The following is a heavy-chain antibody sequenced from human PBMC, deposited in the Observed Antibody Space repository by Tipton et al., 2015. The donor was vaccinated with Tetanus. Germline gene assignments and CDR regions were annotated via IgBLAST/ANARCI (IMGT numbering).Heavy chain of an antibody. CDR3: ARGRVGAAY. Sequence: QLVQSGAEVKKPGASVRVSCKASGYTFTSYDINWVRQATGQGLEWMGWMNPASGNTGYAQKFQGRVTMTRDTSMSTAYLELTSRTSDDTAVYYCARGRVGAAYWGQGSLVTVSS. J-gene: IGHJ4*02. D-gene: IGHD2-15*01. V-gene: IGHV1-8*01. CDR1: GYTFTSYD. CDR2: MNPASGNT.